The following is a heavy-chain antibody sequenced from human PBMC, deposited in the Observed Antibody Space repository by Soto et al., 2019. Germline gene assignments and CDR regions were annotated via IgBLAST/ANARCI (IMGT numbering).Heavy chain of an antibody. CDR3: SRQGMAARKYYSTYLDV. CDR1: GFTFRDYA. Sequence: QVQLVESGGGVVQPGRSLRLSCAASGFTFRDYAMHWVRQAPGTGLEWVTLISSDATNKYLADSVKGRLTISRDNSKNTLYLQINSLRVEDTGLYYCSRQGMAARKYYSTYLDVWGQGTTV. V-gene: IGHV3-30-3*01. CDR2: ISSDATNK. D-gene: IGHD6-6*01. J-gene: IGHJ6*02.